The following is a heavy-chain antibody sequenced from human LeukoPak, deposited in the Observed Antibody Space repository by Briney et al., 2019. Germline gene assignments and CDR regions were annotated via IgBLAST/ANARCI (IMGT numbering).Heavy chain of an antibody. Sequence: SETLSLTCAVYGGSFSGYYWSWIRQPPGEGLEWIGEINHSGSTNYNPSLKSRVTISVDTSKNQFSLKLSSVTAADTAVYYCARGGLIVVVPAAAFRKGGYFDYWGQGTLVTVSS. D-gene: IGHD2-2*01. CDR3: ARGGLIVVVPAAAFRKGGYFDY. J-gene: IGHJ4*02. V-gene: IGHV4-34*01. CDR2: INHSGST. CDR1: GGSFSGYY.